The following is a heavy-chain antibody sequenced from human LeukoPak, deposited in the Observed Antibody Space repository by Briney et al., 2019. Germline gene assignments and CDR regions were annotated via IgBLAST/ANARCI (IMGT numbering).Heavy chain of an antibody. CDR2: ISRSSSII. J-gene: IGHJ3*02. CDR3: ARAKRNGFDI. CDR1: GFTFSNYS. Sequence: PGGSLRLSCAASGFTFSNYSMNWVRQAPGKGLEWVSYISRSSSIICYADSVRGRFTISRDIAKNSLYLQMNSLRAEDTAVYYCARAKRNGFDIWGQGTMVTVSS. V-gene: IGHV3-48*01.